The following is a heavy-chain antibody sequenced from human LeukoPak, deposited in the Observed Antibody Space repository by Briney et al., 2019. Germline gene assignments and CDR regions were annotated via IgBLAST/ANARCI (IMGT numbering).Heavy chain of an antibody. CDR2: INPSGGST. CDR1: GYTFTSYY. Sequence: GASVKVSFKASGYTFTSYYMHWVRQAPGQGLEWMGIINPSGGSTSYAQKFQGRVTMTRDTSTSTVYMELSSLRSEDTAVYYCAREGYSSSWYVRRKYYFDYWGQGTLVTVSS. D-gene: IGHD6-13*01. V-gene: IGHV1-46*01. CDR3: AREGYSSSWYVRRKYYFDY. J-gene: IGHJ4*02.